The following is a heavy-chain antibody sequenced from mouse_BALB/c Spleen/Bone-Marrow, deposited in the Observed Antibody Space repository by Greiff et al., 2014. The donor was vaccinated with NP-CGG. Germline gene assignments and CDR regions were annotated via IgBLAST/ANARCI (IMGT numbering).Heavy chain of an antibody. CDR2: IYPYNGVS. CDR1: GYSFTGYY. CDR3: ESRGEYFDV. Sequence: VQLQQPGPELVKPGASVKISCKASGYSFTGYYMHWVKQSHGNSLDWIGYIYPYNGVSSYNQKFKGKATLTVDKSSSTAYMELRSLTSGDSAVYYCESRGEYFDVWGAGTTVTVSS. V-gene: IGHV1-31*01. J-gene: IGHJ1*01.